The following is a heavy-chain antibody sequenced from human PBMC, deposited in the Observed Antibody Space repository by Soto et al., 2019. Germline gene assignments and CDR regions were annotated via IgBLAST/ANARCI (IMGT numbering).Heavy chain of an antibody. Sequence: SVKGSWKACGFSNASYGIEWGRHVTGQGLEWMGRMNPNDGNTGYAQKFQGRVTMTRNTSVTTAYMELSGLRSDDTAVYYCARGPRQSGEWLFFDYWGQGALVTVSS. D-gene: IGHD3-3*01. CDR2: MNPNDGNT. CDR1: GFSNASYG. CDR3: ARGPRQSGEWLFFDY. V-gene: IGHV1-8*01. J-gene: IGHJ4*02.